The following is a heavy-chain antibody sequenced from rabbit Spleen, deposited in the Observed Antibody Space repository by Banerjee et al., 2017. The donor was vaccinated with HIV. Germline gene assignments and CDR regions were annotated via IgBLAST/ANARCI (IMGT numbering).Heavy chain of an antibody. J-gene: IGHJ3*01. CDR3: ARHTTNL. Sequence: QSLEESGGDLVKPEGSLTLTCKASGFSFSSGYDMCWVRQAPGKGLEWIGYIDPVFTSTYYANWAKGRFTISKTSSTTVTLQVTSLTAADTATYFCARHTTNLWGQGTLVTVS. V-gene: IGHV1S40*01. CDR1: GFSFSSGYD. D-gene: IGHD1-1*01. CDR2: IDPVFTST.